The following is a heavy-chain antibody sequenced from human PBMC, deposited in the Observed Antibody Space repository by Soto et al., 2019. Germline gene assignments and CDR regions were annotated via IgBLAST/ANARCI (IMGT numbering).Heavy chain of an antibody. Sequence: QVQLVQSGAEVKKPGASVKVSCKASGYTFTSYAMHWVRQAPGQRLEWMGWINAGNGNTKYSQKFQGRVTITRDTSASTAYMELSSLRSEDTAVYYCARDKCSSTSCYTGDYWGQGTLVTVSS. CDR2: INAGNGNT. J-gene: IGHJ4*02. CDR3: ARDKCSSTSCYTGDY. CDR1: GYTFTSYA. V-gene: IGHV1-3*01. D-gene: IGHD2-2*02.